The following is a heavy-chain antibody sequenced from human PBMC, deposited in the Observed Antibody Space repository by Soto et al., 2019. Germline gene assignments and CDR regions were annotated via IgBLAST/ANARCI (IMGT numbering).Heavy chain of an antibody. V-gene: IGHV3-15*07. CDR1: GFTFSNAW. CDR2: IRTKADGETT. CDR3: FPWMGSG. Sequence: PGGSLRLSCAASGFTFSNAWLNCVRQAPGKGLEWVGRIRTKADGETTDYTAPVKGRFTISRDDSKNTLYLEMNSLKTEDTAVYYCFPWMGSGWGRGTLVTVSS. J-gene: IGHJ1*01. D-gene: IGHD2-15*01.